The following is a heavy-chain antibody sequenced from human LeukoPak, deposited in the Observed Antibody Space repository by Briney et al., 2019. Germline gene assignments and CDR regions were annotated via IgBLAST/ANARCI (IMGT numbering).Heavy chain of an antibody. CDR2: TSSSSSYI. V-gene: IGHV3-11*06. CDR1: GFSISDYS. J-gene: IGHJ6*02. D-gene: IGHD1-26*01. CDR3: ARDGPSGTYPYYYYYGMDV. Sequence: GGSLRLSCAASGFSISDYSMSWIRQAPGKGLEWVSYTSSSSSYIEYADSVKGRFTISRDNAKNSVYLQMNSLRAEDTAVYYCARDGPSGTYPYYYYYGMDVWGQGTTVTVSS.